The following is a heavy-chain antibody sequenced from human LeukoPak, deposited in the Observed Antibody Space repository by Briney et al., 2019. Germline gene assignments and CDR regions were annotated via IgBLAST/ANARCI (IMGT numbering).Heavy chain of an antibody. V-gene: IGHV3-23*01. Sequence: GGSLRLSCAASAFTFSSYAMSWVRQAPGKGLEWVSGISASGGSTYYADSVKGRFTISRDNSKNTLYLQLNSLRGEDTAVYYCAKDGYCSGGSCWRPYYFDFWGQGTLVSVSS. CDR3: AKDGYCSGGSCWRPYYFDF. CDR1: AFTFSSYA. D-gene: IGHD2-15*01. CDR2: ISASGGST. J-gene: IGHJ4*02.